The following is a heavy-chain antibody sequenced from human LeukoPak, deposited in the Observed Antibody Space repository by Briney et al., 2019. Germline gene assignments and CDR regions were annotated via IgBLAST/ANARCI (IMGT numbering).Heavy chain of an antibody. CDR3: AGGLAVSDFDY. J-gene: IGHJ4*02. Sequence: SETLSLTCTVSGGSICSYYWSWIRQPPGEGLEWIGYIYYSGSTNYNPSLKSRVTISVDTSKNQFSLKLSSVTAADTAVYYCAGGLAVSDFDYWGQGTLVTVSS. V-gene: IGHV4-59*01. D-gene: IGHD6-19*01. CDR2: IYYSGST. CDR1: GGSICSYY.